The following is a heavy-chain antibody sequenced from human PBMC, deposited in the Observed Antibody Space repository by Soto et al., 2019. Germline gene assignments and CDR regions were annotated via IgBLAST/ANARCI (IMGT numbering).Heavy chain of an antibody. CDR2: INWNSGSV. CDR1: GFTFDHYA. CDR3: ARGSRDSYPGSRIFDL. J-gene: IGHJ4*02. V-gene: IGHV3-9*01. Sequence: EVHLVESGGGLVQPGRSLRLSCAASGFTFDHYAMHWVRQAPGKGLEWVSGINWNSGSVRYADSVKGRFTISRDNAKNTLHLQMNSLRVEDTAVYYCARGSRDSYPGSRIFDLWGRGTRVTVSS. D-gene: IGHD3-10*01.